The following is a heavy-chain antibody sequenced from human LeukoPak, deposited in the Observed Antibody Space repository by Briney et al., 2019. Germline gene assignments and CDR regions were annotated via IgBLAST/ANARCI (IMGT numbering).Heavy chain of an antibody. J-gene: IGHJ4*02. Sequence: SETLSLTCTVSGGFISSSSYYWGWIRQPPGKGLEWIGSIYYSGSTYYNPSLKSRVTISVDTSKNQFSLKLSSVTAADTAVYYCARTGTYYYDSSGYYVPSLFDYWGQGTLVTVSS. CDR2: IYYSGST. D-gene: IGHD3-22*01. V-gene: IGHV4-39*01. CDR3: ARTGTYYYDSSGYYVPSLFDY. CDR1: GGFISSSSYY.